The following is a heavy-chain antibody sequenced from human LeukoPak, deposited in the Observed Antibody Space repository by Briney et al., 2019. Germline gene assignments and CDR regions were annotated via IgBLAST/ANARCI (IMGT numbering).Heavy chain of an antibody. Sequence: EASVKVSCKASGYTFTSYDINWVRQATGQGLEWMGWMNPNSGNTGYAQKFQGRVTITRNTSISTAYMELSSLRSEDTAVYYCAREGVYCSGDSCRWSHFDYWGQGTLVTVSS. CDR2: MNPNSGNT. CDR1: GYTFTSYD. J-gene: IGHJ4*02. D-gene: IGHD2-15*01. V-gene: IGHV1-8*03. CDR3: AREGVYCSGDSCRWSHFDY.